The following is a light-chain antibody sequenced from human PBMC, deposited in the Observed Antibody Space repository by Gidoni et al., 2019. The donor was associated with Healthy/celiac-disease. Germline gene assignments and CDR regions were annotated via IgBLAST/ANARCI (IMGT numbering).Light chain of an antibody. V-gene: IGKV3-20*01. CDR2: GAS. CDR3: QQYGSSLSMT. CDR1: QSVSSSY. J-gene: IGKJ1*01. Sequence: EIVLTQSPGTLSLSPGERATLSCRASQSVSSSYLAWYQQKPGQAPRLLIYGASSRATGIPDRFSGSGSGTDFTLTISRLEPEDFAVYYCQQYGSSLSMTFXQXTKVXIK.